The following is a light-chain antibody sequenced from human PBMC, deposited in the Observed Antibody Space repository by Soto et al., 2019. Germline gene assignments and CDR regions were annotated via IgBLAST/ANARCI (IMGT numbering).Light chain of an antibody. J-gene: IGLJ1*01. CDR3: GAWDSSLRAGV. Sequence: QSVLTQPPSVSAAPGQKVTISCSGSNSNTGRNSVSWYQQLPGTAPKLLIYDNDKRPSGILDRFSGSKSGTSATLGITGLQTGDEADYYCGAWDSSLRAGVFGIGTKLTVL. CDR1: NSNTGRNS. CDR2: DND. V-gene: IGLV1-51*01.